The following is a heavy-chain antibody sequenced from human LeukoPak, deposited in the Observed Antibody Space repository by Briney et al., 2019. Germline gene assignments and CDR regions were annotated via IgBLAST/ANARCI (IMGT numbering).Heavy chain of an antibody. D-gene: IGHD2-2*01. Sequence: SETLSPTCTVSGGSIDSYYWSWIRQTPGKGLEWIGYIYYTGSTEYHPSLKSRVTISLDTSKNQFSLKLTSVTAADTAVYYCARVYQSAEYYFDYWGQGNLVSVSS. J-gene: IGHJ4*02. CDR1: GGSIDSYY. CDR2: IYYTGST. V-gene: IGHV4-59*01. CDR3: ARVYQSAEYYFDY.